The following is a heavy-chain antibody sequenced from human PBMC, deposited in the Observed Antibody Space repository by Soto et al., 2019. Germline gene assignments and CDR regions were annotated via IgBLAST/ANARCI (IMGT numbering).Heavy chain of an antibody. CDR1: GVTIRSTNW. V-gene: IGHV4-4*02. D-gene: IGHD6-19*01. CDR3: VRDSGNGWKDY. CDR2: IDHSGST. J-gene: IGHJ4*02. Sequence: SEPMSLTCAVAGVTIRSTNWWNRVRQPPGKGLEWIGEIDHSGSTNYNPSLKSRVTMSVDKPKNQFSLKLSSVTAADTAVYYCVRDSGNGWKDYWGQGTLVTSPQ.